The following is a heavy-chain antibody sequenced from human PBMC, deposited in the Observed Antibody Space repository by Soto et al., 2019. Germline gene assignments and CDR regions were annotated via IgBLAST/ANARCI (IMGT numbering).Heavy chain of an antibody. D-gene: IGHD3-10*01. CDR1: GFTVSSYW. Sequence: GSLRLSCAASGFTVSSYWMHWVRQAPGKGLVWVSRINSDGSSTSYADSVKGRFTISRDNAKNTLYLQMNSLRAEDTAVYYCARSMVRPRGMDVWGQGTTVTVSS. V-gene: IGHV3-74*01. CDR2: INSDGSST. J-gene: IGHJ6*02. CDR3: ARSMVRPRGMDV.